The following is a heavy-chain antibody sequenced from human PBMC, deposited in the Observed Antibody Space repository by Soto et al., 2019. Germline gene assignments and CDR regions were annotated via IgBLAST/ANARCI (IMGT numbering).Heavy chain of an antibody. D-gene: IGHD2-8*02. V-gene: IGHV3-33*01. CDR2: IWYDGSIK. Sequence: GGSLRLSCYASGFTFSTDGIHWVRQIPGKGLQWVAIIWYDGSIKYYADSVKGRFTISRDNSKNTLFLQMSSLRDEDTAVYYCARIDCTGNNCNPYYHYGMDVWGQGTTVTVSS. J-gene: IGHJ6*02. CDR3: ARIDCTGNNCNPYYHYGMDV. CDR1: GFTFSTDG.